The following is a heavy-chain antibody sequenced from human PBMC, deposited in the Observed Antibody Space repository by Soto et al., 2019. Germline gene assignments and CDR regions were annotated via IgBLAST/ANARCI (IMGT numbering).Heavy chain of an antibody. CDR3: TTGPDCSSTSCYHPNGMDG. V-gene: IGHV3-15*07. Sequence: PGGSLRLSCAASGFTFSNAWMNWVRQAPGKGLEWVGRIKSKTDGGTTDYAAPVKGRFTISRDDSKNTLYLQMNSLKTEDTAVYYCTTGPDCSSTSCYHPNGMDGWGKGTTVTVSS. CDR1: GFTFSNAW. D-gene: IGHD2-2*01. CDR2: IKSKTDGGTT. J-gene: IGHJ6*04.